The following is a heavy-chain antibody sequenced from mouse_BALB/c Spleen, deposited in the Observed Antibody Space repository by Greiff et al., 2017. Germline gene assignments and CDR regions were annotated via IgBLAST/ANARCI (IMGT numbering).Heavy chain of an antibody. J-gene: IGHJ3*01. CDR3: ARGGDYYGSPFAY. CDR2: ISYDGSN. V-gene: IGHV3-6*02. D-gene: IGHD1-1*01. CDR1: GYSITSGYY. Sequence: DVQLQESGPGLVKPSQSLSLTCSVTGYSITSGYYWNWIRQFPGNKLEWMGYISYDGSNNYNPSLKNRISITRDTSKNQFFLKLNSVTTEDTATYYCARGGDYYGSPFAYWGQGTLVTVSA.